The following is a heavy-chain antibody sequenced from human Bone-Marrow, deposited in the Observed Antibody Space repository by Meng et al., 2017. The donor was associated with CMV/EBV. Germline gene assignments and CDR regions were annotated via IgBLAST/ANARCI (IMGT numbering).Heavy chain of an antibody. CDR1: GGSISSYY. V-gene: IGHV4-59*01. Sequence: SEPLSLPCTVLGGSISSYYWSWIRQPPGKGLEWMGYSYYSGSTTDNPSLKSRVTISVDTSKNQFPLKLSAVTAADTAVCYCARAHGDSYYSYGMVVWGQGNMVNVAS. CDR2: SYYSGST. CDR3: ARAHGDSYYSYGMVV. D-gene: IGHD4-17*01. J-gene: IGHJ6*02.